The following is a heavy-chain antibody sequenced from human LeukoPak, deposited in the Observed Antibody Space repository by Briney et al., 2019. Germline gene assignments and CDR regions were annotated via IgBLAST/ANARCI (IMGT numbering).Heavy chain of an antibody. D-gene: IGHD6-13*01. V-gene: IGHV1-18*01. CDR3: ARVMTIAAGAPADAFDI. CDR2: ISAYNGNT. CDR1: GYTFTSYG. J-gene: IGHJ3*02. Sequence: ASVKVSCKASGYTFTSYGISWVRQAPGQGLEWMGWISAYNGNTNYAQKLQGIVTMTTDTSTSTAYMELRSLRSDDTAVYYCARVMTIAAGAPADAFDIWGQGTMVTVSS.